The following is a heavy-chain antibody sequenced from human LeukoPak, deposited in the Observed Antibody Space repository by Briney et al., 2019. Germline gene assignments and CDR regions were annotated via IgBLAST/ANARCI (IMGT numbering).Heavy chain of an antibody. D-gene: IGHD3-22*01. CDR2: IFYSGST. J-gene: IGHJ4*02. CDR1: GGSISSSNYY. V-gene: IGHV4-39*01. CDR3: ARHFHGSGYVVDF. Sequence: PSETLSLTCTVSGGSISSSNYYWGWIRQPPGKGLEWIGGIFYSGSTYYTPSLKSRVTISIDTSKNQFSLKLRSVTAAATAVYFCARHFHGSGYVVDFWGQGTLVTVSS.